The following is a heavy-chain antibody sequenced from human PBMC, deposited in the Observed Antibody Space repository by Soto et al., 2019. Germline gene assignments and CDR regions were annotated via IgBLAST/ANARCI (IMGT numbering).Heavy chain of an antibody. J-gene: IGHJ5*02. CDR1: RDTFTSYY. Sequence: ATVKVSCKAPRDTFTSYYINWVRQAPGQGLEWMGVINPHGGSTAYAQKFKGRVTLTRDTSASTVYMEVSSLTSEDTAMYYCARSSGGNFGIIMEGTNWFAPWGQGTLVTVSS. CDR3: ARSSGGNFGIIMEGTNWFAP. CDR2: INPHGGST. V-gene: IGHV1-46*01. D-gene: IGHD3-16*01.